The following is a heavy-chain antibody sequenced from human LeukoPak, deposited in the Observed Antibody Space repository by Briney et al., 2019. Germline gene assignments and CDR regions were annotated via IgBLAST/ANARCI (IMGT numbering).Heavy chain of an antibody. CDR1: GGTFSSYA. J-gene: IGHJ4*02. V-gene: IGHV1-69*13. CDR2: IIPIFGTA. D-gene: IGHD2-21*02. CDR3: ARDQGDLARTSSMDY. Sequence: SVKVSCKASGGTFSSYAISWVRQAPGQGLGWMGGIIPIFGTANYAQKFQGRVTITADESTSTAYMELSSLRSEDTAVYYCARDQGDLARTSSMDYWGQGTLVTVSS.